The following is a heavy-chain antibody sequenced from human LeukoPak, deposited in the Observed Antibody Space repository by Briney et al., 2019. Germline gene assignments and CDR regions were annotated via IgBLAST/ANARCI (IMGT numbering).Heavy chain of an antibody. V-gene: IGHV4-59*12. CDR3: ARDLGLGYFDL. J-gene: IGHJ2*01. CDR1: GGSISSYY. CDR2: IYHSGST. D-gene: IGHD7-27*01. Sequence: KPSETLSLTCTVSGGSISSYYWSWIRQPPGKGLEWIGYIYHSGSTNYNPSLKSRVTISVDTSKNQFSLKLSSVTAADTAVYYCARDLGLGYFDLWGRGTLVTVSS.